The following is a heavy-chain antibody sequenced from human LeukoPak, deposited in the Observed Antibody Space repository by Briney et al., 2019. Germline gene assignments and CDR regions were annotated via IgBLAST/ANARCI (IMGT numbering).Heavy chain of an antibody. CDR1: GYTFTNYD. CDR3: ARVGENHPALDY. CDR2: MNPNSGNT. V-gene: IGHV1-8*01. J-gene: IGHJ4*02. D-gene: IGHD1-14*01. Sequence: GASVKVSCKASGYTFTNYDINWVRQATGQGLEWMGWMNPNSGNTGYAQKFQGRITMTGNTSISTGYMELSSLGSEDTAVYYCARVGENHPALDYWGQGTLVTVSS.